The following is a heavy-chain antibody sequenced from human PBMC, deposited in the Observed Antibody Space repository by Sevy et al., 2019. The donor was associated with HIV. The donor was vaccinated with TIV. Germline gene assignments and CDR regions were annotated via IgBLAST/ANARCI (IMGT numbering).Heavy chain of an antibody. D-gene: IGHD3-10*01. CDR1: GFTFSSYG. CDR3: AKDLNYGSGSYYFDY. J-gene: IGHJ4*02. V-gene: IGHV3-30*18. CDR2: ISYDGSNK. Sequence: GGSLRLYCAASGFTFSSYGMHWVRQAPGKGLEWVAVISYDGSNKYYADSVKGRFTISRDNSKNTLYLQMNSLRAEDTAVYYCAKDLNYGSGSYYFDYWGQGTLVTVSS.